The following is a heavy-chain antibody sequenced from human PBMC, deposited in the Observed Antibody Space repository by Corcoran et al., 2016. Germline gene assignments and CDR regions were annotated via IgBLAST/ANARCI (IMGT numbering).Heavy chain of an antibody. D-gene: IGHD3-10*01. V-gene: IGHV3-30*18. Sequence: QVQLVESGGGLVQPGGSLRLSCAASGFTFSSYGMHWVRQAPGKGLEWVAVISYDGSNKYYADSVKGRFTISRDNSKNTLYLQMNSLRAEDTAVDYCAKDQGIVYWGQGTLVTVSS. CDR1: GFTFSSYG. CDR2: ISYDGSNK. J-gene: IGHJ4*02. CDR3: AKDQGIVY.